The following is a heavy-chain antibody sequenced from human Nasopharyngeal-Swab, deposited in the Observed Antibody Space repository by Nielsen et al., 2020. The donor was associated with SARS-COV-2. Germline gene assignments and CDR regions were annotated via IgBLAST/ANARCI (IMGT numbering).Heavy chain of an antibody. CDR3: ARDLLDIWFGELSFLGWFDP. V-gene: IGHV6-1*01. CDR2: TYYRSKWYN. Sequence: WIRQSPSRGLEWLGRTYYRSKWYNDYAVSVKSRITINPYTSKNQFSLQLNSVTPEDTAVYYCARDLLDIWFGELSFLGWFDPWGQGTLVTVSS. J-gene: IGHJ5*02. D-gene: IGHD3-10*01.